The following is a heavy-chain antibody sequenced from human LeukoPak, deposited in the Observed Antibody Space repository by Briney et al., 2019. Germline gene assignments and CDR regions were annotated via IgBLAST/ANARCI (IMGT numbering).Heavy chain of an antibody. CDR1: GGSISSSSYY. Sequence: SETLSLTCTVSGGSISSSSYYWGWIRQPPGKGLEWIGSIYYSGSTYYNPSLKSRVTISVDTSKNQFSLTLTSVTAADTAVYYCATRANSEAWGQGTLVTVSS. J-gene: IGHJ4*02. CDR2: IYYSGST. CDR3: ATRANSEA. V-gene: IGHV4-39*07.